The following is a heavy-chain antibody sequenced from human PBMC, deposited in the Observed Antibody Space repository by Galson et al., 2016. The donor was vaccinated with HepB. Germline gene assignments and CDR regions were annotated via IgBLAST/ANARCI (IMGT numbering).Heavy chain of an antibody. D-gene: IGHD6-13*01. Sequence: SLRLSCAASGFIFSTYSLNWVRQAPGKGLEWVSYISSSGSTMNYAESVKGRFTISRDNAKNSLYLQMNSLRDEDTAVYYCARDIRWYGDSMDVWGKGTTVTVSS. CDR1: GFIFSTYS. CDR3: ARDIRWYGDSMDV. V-gene: IGHV3-48*02. J-gene: IGHJ6*03. CDR2: ISSSGSTM.